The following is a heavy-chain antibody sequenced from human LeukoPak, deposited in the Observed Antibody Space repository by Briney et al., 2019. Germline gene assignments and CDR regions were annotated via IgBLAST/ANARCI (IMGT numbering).Heavy chain of an antibody. CDR1: GFTFSSYA. CDR3: AKGRRQWPDFDY. D-gene: IGHD6-19*01. J-gene: IGHJ4*02. V-gene: IGHV3-23*01. Sequence: PGGSLRLSCAASGFTFSSYAMSWVRQAPGKGLEWVSAISGSGGSTCYADSVKGRFTISRDNSKNTLYLQMNSLRAEDTAVYYCAKGRRQWPDFDYWGQGTLVTVSP. CDR2: ISGSGGST.